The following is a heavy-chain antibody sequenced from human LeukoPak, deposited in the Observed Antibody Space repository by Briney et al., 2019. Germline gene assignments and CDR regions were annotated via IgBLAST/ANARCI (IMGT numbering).Heavy chain of an antibody. Sequence: SETLSLTCTVSGGSISSYYWSWIRQRPGKGLEWIGYIYDSGSTNYNPSLKSRVTISVDTSKNQFSLKLSSVSAADTAVYYRARDYGGKFDCWGQGTLVTVSS. V-gene: IGHV4-59*01. CDR3: ARDYGGKFDC. J-gene: IGHJ4*02. CDR2: IYDSGST. D-gene: IGHD4-23*01. CDR1: GGSISSYY.